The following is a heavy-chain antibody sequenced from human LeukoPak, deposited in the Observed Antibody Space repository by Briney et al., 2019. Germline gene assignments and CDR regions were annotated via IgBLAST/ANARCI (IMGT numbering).Heavy chain of an antibody. CDR1: GGSISSGDYY. Sequence: PSETLSLTCTVSGGSISSGDYYWSWLRQPPGKGLEWIGYIYYSGSTYYNPSLKSRVTISVDTSKNQFSLKLSSVTAADTAVYYCARGRIAAAGIVVYFDYWGQGTLVTVSS. V-gene: IGHV4-30-4*01. CDR3: ARGRIAAAGIVVYFDY. J-gene: IGHJ4*02. D-gene: IGHD6-13*01. CDR2: IYYSGST.